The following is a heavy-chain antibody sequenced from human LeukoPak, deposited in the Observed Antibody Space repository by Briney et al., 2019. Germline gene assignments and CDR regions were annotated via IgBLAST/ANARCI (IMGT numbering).Heavy chain of an antibody. Sequence: ASVKVSCKASGYTLTGYYMHWVRQAPGQALEWMGWINPHSRGTNYAQKFQGRVTMTRDTSISTAYMELSRLRSDDTAVYYCARLYYDFWSGYPNGNDAFDIWGQGTMVTVSS. V-gene: IGHV1-2*02. CDR1: GYTLTGYY. CDR2: INPHSRGT. D-gene: IGHD3-3*01. J-gene: IGHJ3*02. CDR3: ARLYYDFWSGYPNGNDAFDI.